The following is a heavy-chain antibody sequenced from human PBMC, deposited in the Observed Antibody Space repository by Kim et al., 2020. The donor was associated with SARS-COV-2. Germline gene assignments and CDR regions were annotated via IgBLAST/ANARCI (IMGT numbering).Heavy chain of an antibody. V-gene: IGHV3-64*01. J-gene: IGHJ4*02. Sequence: ANSVKGRFTISRDNSNTTLYLQRGSLRAEDMAVYYCASDRGAFDNPLIDYWGQGTLVTVSS. D-gene: IGHD3-10*01. CDR3: ASDRGAFDNPLIDY.